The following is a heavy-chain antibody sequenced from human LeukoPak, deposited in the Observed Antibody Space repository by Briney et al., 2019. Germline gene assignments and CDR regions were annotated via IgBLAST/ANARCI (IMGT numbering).Heavy chain of an antibody. CDR1: GFTFTNYE. CDR2: ISSSGDTK. CDR3: VRGQVSRLEYFFDY. Sequence: GSPRLSCAASGFTFTNYEMPWVRQAPGKGLGWVSYISSSGDTKYYADSVRGRFTISSDTAKSSLYLQMNSLRDEDTAVYYCVRGQVSRLEYFFDYWGQGILVTVSS. V-gene: IGHV3-48*03. J-gene: IGHJ4*02. D-gene: IGHD5/OR15-5a*01.